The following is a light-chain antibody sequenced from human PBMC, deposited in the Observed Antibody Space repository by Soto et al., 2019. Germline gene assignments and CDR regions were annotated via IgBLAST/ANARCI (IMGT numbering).Light chain of an antibody. CDR3: QQRSNWPPIT. V-gene: IGKV3-15*01. J-gene: IGKJ5*01. CDR2: GAT. CDR1: QSVSIL. Sequence: EIVMTQSPATVSVSPWEGGTLWCRSSQSVSILLAWYQQKPGQAPRLLIHGATTRATGIPARFSGSGSGTEFTLTISSLQSEDFAVYYCQQRSNWPPITFGQGTRLEIK.